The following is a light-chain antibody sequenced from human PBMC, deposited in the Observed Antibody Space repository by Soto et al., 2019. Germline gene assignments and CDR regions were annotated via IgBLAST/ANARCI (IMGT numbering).Light chain of an antibody. CDR3: QQYGSSGT. J-gene: IGKJ1*01. CDR2: GAS. CDR1: QSVTSNY. V-gene: IGKV3-20*01. Sequence: EIVFAQAPGTLAVAPGERATLSFRASQSVTSNYLAWYQQKPGQAPRLLIYGASNRATGIPDRFSGSGSGTDFTLTISRLEPEDFAVYYCQQYGSSGTFGQGTKVDIK.